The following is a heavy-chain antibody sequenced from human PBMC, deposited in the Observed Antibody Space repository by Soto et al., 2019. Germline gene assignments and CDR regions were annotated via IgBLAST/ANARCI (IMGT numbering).Heavy chain of an antibody. CDR2: IYPGDSDT. CDR3: ARRGYCSGGSCYPARDYYGMDV. V-gene: IGHV5-51*01. Sequence: PGASLKISCKGSGYSFTSYWIGWVRQMPGKGLEWMGIIYPGDSDTRYSPSFQGQVTVSADKSISTAYLQWSSLKASDTAMYYCARRGYCSGGSCYPARDYYGMDVWGQGTTVTVSS. CDR1: GYSFTSYW. D-gene: IGHD2-15*01. J-gene: IGHJ6*02.